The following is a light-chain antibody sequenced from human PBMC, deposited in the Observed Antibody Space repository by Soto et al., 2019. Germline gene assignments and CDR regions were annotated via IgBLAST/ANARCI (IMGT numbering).Light chain of an antibody. CDR2: EVS. CDR1: SSDVGGYNY. Sequence: QSALTQPASVSGSPGQSITISYTGTSSDVGGYNYVPWYQQHPGKAPKLMIYEVSNRPSGVSNRFSGSKSGNTASLTISGLQAEDEADYYCSSSTTSSTLVFGTGTKVTVL. CDR3: SSSTTSSTLV. V-gene: IGLV2-14*01. J-gene: IGLJ1*01.